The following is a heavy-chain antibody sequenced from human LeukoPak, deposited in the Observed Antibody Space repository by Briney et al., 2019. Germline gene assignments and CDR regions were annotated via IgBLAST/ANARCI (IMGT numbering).Heavy chain of an antibody. CDR2: KNPNSGSS. J-gene: IGHJ4*02. CDR3: TREGLDY. CDR1: GYTFTNYD. V-gene: IGHV1-8*01. Sequence: VASVKVSCKASGYTFTNYDINWVRQATGQGLEWMGYKNPNSGSSAYAQKFQGRVTITTDASISTAYMEVSGLRSEDTALYYCTREGLDYWGQGTLVTVSS.